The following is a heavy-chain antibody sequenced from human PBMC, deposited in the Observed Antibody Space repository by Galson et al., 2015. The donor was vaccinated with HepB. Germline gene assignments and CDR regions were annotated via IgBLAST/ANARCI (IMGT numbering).Heavy chain of an antibody. J-gene: IGHJ5*02. V-gene: IGHV1-2*06. CDR3: AREATRLLGFDP. D-gene: IGHD2-15*01. CDR1: GYTFTAYY. CDR2: INPNSGDT. Sequence: SVKVSCKASGYTFTAYYMHWVRQAPGQGLEWMGRINPNSGDTNYAQKFQGRVTMTRDTSISTAYMDLRRLTSDDTAVYYCAREATRLLGFDPWGQGTLVTVSS.